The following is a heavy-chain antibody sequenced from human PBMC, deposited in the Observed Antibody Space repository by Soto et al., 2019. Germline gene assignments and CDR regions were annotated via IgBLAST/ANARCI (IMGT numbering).Heavy chain of an antibody. D-gene: IGHD7-27*01. CDR3: ARDGVRHWGGVDF. J-gene: IGHJ4*02. Sequence: QVQLVQSGAEVKKPGSSVKVSCKASGGTFSSYSINWVRQAPGQGLEWMGEIIPIFGTANYAQKFQGRVTTTADEYTSTANMELRSLRSEDTAVYYCARDGVRHWGGVDFWGQGTLVTASS. CDR2: IIPIFGTA. V-gene: IGHV1-69*01. CDR1: GGTFSSYS.